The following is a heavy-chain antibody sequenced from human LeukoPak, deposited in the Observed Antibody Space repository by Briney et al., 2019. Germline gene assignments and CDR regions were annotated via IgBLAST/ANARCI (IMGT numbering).Heavy chain of an antibody. CDR1: GYSFSDYY. CDR2: INPNSAGT. V-gene: IGHV1-2*02. J-gene: IGHJ6*03. CDR3: ARDGCSSSFYYYYYMDV. Sequence: ASVKVSCKASGYSFSDYYLHWVRQAPGQGLEWMGWINPNSAGTNYAQKFQGRVTMTRDTSITTAYMELSRLRSDDTAVYYCARDGCSSSFYYYYYMDVWGQGTLVTVSS. D-gene: IGHD6-6*01.